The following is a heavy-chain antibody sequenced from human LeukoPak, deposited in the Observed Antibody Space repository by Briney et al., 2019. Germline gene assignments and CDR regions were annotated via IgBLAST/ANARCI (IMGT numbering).Heavy chain of an antibody. CDR2: IKQDGSEK. CDR1: GFTFSSYW. Sequence: PGGSLRLSCAASGFTFSSYWMSWVRQAPGKGLEWVANIKQDGSEKYYVDSVKGRFTIPRDNAKNSLYLQMNSLRAEDTAVYYCARDVEGSGSYYRNYYYYGMDVWGQGTTVTVSS. J-gene: IGHJ6*02. D-gene: IGHD3-10*01. V-gene: IGHV3-7*04. CDR3: ARDVEGSGSYYRNYYYYGMDV.